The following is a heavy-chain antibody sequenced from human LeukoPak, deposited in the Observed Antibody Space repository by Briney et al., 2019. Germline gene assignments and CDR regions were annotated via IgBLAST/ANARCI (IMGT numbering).Heavy chain of an antibody. CDR2: IYYSGST. CDR1: GGSISGYY. CDR3: ARVPRGDYYDYVWGSYRPAYYFDY. D-gene: IGHD3-16*02. J-gene: IGHJ4*02. V-gene: IGHV4-59*01. Sequence: SETLSLTCTVSGGSISGYYWSWIRQPPGKGLEWIGYIYYSGSTNYNPSLKSRVTISVDTSKNQLSLKLSSVTAADTAVYYCARVPRGDYYDYVWGSYRPAYYFDYWGQGTLVTVSS.